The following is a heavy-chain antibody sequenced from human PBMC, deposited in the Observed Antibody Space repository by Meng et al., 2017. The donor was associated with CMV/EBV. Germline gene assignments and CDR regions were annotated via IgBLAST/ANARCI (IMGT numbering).Heavy chain of an antibody. CDR2: INHSGST. Sequence: VYGGSFSGYYWSWIRQPQGKGLEWIGEINHSGSTNYNPSLKSRVTISVDTSKNQFSLKLSSVTAADTAVYYCTTRLVPATEYNWFDPWGQGTLVTVSS. V-gene: IGHV4-34*01. J-gene: IGHJ5*02. CDR3: TTRLVPATEYNWFDP. CDR1: GGSFSGYY. D-gene: IGHD2-2*01.